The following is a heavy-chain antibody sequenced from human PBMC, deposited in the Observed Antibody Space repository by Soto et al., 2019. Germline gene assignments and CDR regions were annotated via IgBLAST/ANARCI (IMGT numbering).Heavy chain of an antibody. CDR3: ARQDIVVVPAAGYYYYYGMDV. J-gene: IGHJ6*02. Sequence: GGSLRLSCAASGLTFSSYSMNWVRQAPGKGLEWVSSISSSSSYIYYADSVKGRFTISRDNAKNSLYLQMNSLRAEDTAVYYCARQDIVVVPAAGYYYYYGMDVWGQGTTVTVSS. D-gene: IGHD2-2*01. CDR1: GLTFSSYS. V-gene: IGHV3-21*01. CDR2: ISSSSSYI.